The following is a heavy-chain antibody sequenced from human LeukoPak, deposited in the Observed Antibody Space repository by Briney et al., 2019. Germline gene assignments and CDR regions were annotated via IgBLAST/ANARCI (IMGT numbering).Heavy chain of an antibody. CDR1: GYTFTSYG. CDR3: ARDEHSVTMIVVVLAQYYYYGMDV. V-gene: IGHV1-18*01. CDR2: ISAYNGNT. J-gene: IGHJ6*02. D-gene: IGHD3-22*01. Sequence: ASVKVSCKASGYTFTSYGISWVRQAPGQGLEWMGWISAYNGNTNYAQKLQGRVTMTTDTSTSTAYMELRSLRSDDTAVYYCARDEHSVTMIVVVLAQYYYYGMDVWGQGTTVTVSS.